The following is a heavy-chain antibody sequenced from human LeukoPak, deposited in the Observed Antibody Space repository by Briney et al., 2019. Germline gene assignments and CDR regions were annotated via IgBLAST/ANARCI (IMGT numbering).Heavy chain of an antibody. V-gene: IGHV3-23*01. D-gene: IGHD3-3*01. CDR3: AKSMSGPNDY. Sequence: GGSLRLSCAASGFTFSSYTMSWVRQAPGKGLEWVSAISGSGGSTYYADSVKGRFTISRDNAKNTLYLQMNSLRVEDTAVYYCAKSMSGPNDYWGQGTLVTVSS. CDR1: GFTFSSYT. J-gene: IGHJ4*02. CDR2: ISGSGGST.